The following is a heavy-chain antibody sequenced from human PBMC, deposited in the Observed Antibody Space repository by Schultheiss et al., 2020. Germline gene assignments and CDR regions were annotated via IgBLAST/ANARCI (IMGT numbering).Heavy chain of an antibody. CDR2: ISAYNGNT. V-gene: IGHV1-18*04. J-gene: IGHJ4*02. D-gene: IGHD5-24*01. CDR3: ARQEGGEEMATMGS. Sequence: ASVKVSCKASGYTFTGYYMHWVRQAPGQGLEWMGWISAYNGNTNYAQKLQGRVTMTTDTSTSTAYMELRSLRSDDTAVYYCARQEGGEEMATMGSWGQGTLVTGSS. CDR1: GYTFTGYY.